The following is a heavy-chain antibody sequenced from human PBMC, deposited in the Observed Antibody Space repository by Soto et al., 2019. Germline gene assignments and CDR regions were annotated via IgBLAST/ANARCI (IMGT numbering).Heavy chain of an antibody. CDR1: GFTFSSYA. V-gene: IGHV3-23*01. J-gene: IGHJ6*02. CDR2: ISGSGGST. CDR3: AKDRAIFGVVMYGMDV. Sequence: GGSLRLSCAASGFTFSSYAMSWVRQAPGKGLEWVSAISGSGGSTYYADSVKGRFTISRDNSKNTLYLQMNSLRAEDTAVYYCAKDRAIFGVVMYGMDVWGQGTTVTVS. D-gene: IGHD3-3*01.